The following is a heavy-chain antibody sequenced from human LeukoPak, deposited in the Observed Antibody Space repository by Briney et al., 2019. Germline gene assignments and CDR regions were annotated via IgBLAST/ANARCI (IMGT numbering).Heavy chain of an antibody. CDR2: INPSGGST. V-gene: IGHV1-46*01. D-gene: IGHD3-3*01. J-gene: IGHJ4*02. CDR1: GYIFTSYY. Sequence: ASVKVSCKASGYIFTSYYMHWVRQAPGQGLEWMGIINPSGGSTSYAQKFQGRVTMTRDTSTSTVYMELSSLRSEDTAVYYCARSYTVLRFLEWPFDYWGQGTLVTVSS. CDR3: ARSYTVLRFLEWPFDY.